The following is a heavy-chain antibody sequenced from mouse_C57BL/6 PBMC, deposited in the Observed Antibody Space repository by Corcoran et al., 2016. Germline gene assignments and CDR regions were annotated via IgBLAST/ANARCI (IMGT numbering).Heavy chain of an antibody. CDR2: INPNNGGT. Sequence: EVQLQQSGPELVKPGASVKISCKASGYTFTDYYMNWVKQSHGKSLEWIGDINPNNGGTSYNQKFKGKATLTVDKSSSTAYMELRSLTSEDSAVYYCARYAYYDYDGWYFDVWGTGTTVTVSS. D-gene: IGHD2-4*01. J-gene: IGHJ1*03. V-gene: IGHV1-26*01. CDR1: GYTFTDYY. CDR3: ARYAYYDYDGWYFDV.